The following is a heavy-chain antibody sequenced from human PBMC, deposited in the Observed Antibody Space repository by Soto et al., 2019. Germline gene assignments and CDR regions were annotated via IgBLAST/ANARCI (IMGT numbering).Heavy chain of an antibody. J-gene: IGHJ6*02. CDR1: GVNFNGYG. V-gene: IGHV3-23*01. CDR3: TTDRTGDRPRGGYYYYGMDV. D-gene: IGHD7-27*01. CDR2: INFFLGKT. Sequence: GSLRLSCAASGVNFNGYGISWVRQSPEKGLEWVASINFFLGKTYYADSVKGRSTISKDDAKDTLYLQMNSLKTEDTAVYYCTTDRTGDRPRGGYYYYGMDVWGQGTTVTVSS.